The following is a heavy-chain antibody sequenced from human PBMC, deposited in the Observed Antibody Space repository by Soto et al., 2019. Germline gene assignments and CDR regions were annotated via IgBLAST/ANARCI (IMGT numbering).Heavy chain of an antibody. J-gene: IGHJ4*02. Sequence: SETLSLTCTVSGGSISSSSYYWGWIRQPPGKGLEWIGSIYYSGSTYYNPSLKSRVTISVDTSKNQFSLKLSSVTAADTAVYYCARNGEDEYGVKRDWGQGILVTVYS. D-gene: IGHD4-17*01. V-gene: IGHV4-39*01. CDR3: ARNGEDEYGVKRD. CDR1: GGSISSSSYY. CDR2: IYYSGST.